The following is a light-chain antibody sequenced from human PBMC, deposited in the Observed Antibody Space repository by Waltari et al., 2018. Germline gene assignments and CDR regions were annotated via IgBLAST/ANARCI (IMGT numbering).Light chain of an antibody. J-gene: IGKJ1*01. CDR2: RAS. V-gene: IGKV3-20*01. CDR1: QSVTSNY. CDR3: QQLGSSPWT. Sequence: IVLTQSPGTLSLSPGERATLSCRASQSVTSNYLAWYQQKPGQAPRLLVYRASSRFTGIPDRFSGSGSGTEFSLTISRVEPEDFAVYYCQQLGSSPWTFGQGTRIEIK.